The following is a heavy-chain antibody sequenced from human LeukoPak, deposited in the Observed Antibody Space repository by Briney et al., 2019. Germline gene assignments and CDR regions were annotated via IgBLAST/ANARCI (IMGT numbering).Heavy chain of an antibody. CDR2: IIPILGIA. CDR3: ASELNTAMVTPIDY. J-gene: IGHJ4*02. CDR1: GGTFSSYA. Sequence: ASVKVSCKASGGTFSSYAISWVRQAPGQGLEWMGRIIPILGIANYAQKFQGRVTITADKSTSTAYMELSSLRSEDTAVCYCASELNTAMVTPIDYWGQGTLVTVSS. D-gene: IGHD5-18*01. V-gene: IGHV1-69*04.